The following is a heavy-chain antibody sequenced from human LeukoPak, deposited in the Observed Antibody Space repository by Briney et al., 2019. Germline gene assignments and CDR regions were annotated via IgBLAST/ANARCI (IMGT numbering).Heavy chain of an antibody. CDR3: ARDDSGGYYYLDY. J-gene: IGHJ4*02. Sequence: GASVKVSCKASGYTFTSYDINWVRQATGQGLEWMGWMNPNSGNTGYAQKFQGRVTMTTDTSTSTAYMELRSLRSDDTAVYYCARDDSGGYYYLDYWGQGTLVTVSS. V-gene: IGHV1-8*01. CDR2: MNPNSGNT. D-gene: IGHD3-22*01. CDR1: GYTFTSYD.